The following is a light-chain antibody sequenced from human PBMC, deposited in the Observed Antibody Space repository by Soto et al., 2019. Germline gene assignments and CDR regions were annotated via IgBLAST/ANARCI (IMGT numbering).Light chain of an antibody. V-gene: IGKV1-39*01. Sequence: DIQMTQSPSSVSASVGDSFTITCRASQSIARYVHWYQQKPGKAPKLLILGAVNLQSGVPSRFSGSGSGTEFILTINNLQPEDFAVYYCQQYNNWSPFSFGPGTKVDI. CDR1: QSIARY. CDR2: GAV. CDR3: QQYNNWSPFS. J-gene: IGKJ3*01.